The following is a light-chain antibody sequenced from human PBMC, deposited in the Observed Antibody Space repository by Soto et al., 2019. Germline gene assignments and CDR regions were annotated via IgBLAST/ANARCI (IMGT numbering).Light chain of an antibody. J-gene: IGKJ2*01. CDR3: QQYGNLAYT. CDR2: DAS. Sequence: EIELTQSPGTLSLSVGERATLSCRASQGVSSTFLAWYQQTPGQAPRLLIYDASSRATGIPERFSGSGSGTDFTLTISRLQPEDFAAYYCQQYGNLAYTFGQGTKLEIK. V-gene: IGKV3-20*01. CDR1: QGVSSTF.